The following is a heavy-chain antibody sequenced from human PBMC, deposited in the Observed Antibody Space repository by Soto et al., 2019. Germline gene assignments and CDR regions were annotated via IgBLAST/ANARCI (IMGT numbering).Heavy chain of an antibody. J-gene: IGHJ4*02. D-gene: IGHD5-12*01. Sequence: EVQLVESGGVVVQPGGSLRLSCAASGFTFDDYAMHWVRQAPGKGLEWVSLISWDGGSTYYADSEKGRFTISRDNSKNSLYLQMNSLRAEDTALYYCAKGDGYTPFYWGQGTLVTVSS. V-gene: IGHV3-43D*04. CDR2: ISWDGGST. CDR3: AKGDGYTPFY. CDR1: GFTFDDYA.